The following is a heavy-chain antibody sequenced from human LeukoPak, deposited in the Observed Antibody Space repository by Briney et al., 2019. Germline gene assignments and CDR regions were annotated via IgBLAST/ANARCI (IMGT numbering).Heavy chain of an antibody. J-gene: IGHJ5*02. D-gene: IGHD6-13*01. CDR1: GFTVSNYY. CDR2: IRDSGKT. V-gene: IGHV3-66*03. Sequence: SGGSLRLSCAGSGFTVSNYYMSWVRQAPGKGLEWVSLIRDSGKTFYAASFKGRFTISRDNSKNTMYLQMNRLRVEDTAVYFFARDREGIQDWLVFDPWGEGTLVTVSS. CDR3: ARDREGIQDWLVFDP.